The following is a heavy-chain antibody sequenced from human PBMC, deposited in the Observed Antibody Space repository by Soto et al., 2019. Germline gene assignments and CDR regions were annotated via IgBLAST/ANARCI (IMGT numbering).Heavy chain of an antibody. CDR1: GGSFSGYY. CDR2: INHSGST. CDR3: ARGLFEVSETGKIASAGRHLDY. Sequence: QVQLQQWGAGLLKPSETLSLTCAVYGGSFSGYYWSWIRQPPGKGLEWIGEINHSGSTNYNPSLKSRVTISVDTSKNQFSLKLSSVTAADTAVYYCARGLFEVSETGKIASAGRHLDYWGQGTLVTVSS. D-gene: IGHD6-13*01. V-gene: IGHV4-34*01. J-gene: IGHJ4*02.